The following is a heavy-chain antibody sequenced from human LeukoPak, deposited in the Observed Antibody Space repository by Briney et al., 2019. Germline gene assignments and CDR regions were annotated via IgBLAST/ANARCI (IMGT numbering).Heavy chain of an antibody. CDR1: GYSFTGYY. Sequence: ASMKVSCKASGYSFTGYYIHWVRQAPGQGLEWMGWINPDGDVTKSAQKFQGRVTMTSDKSINTVYMELSGLTSDDTALYYCARGPNHYYYMDFWGKGNTVSVSS. V-gene: IGHV1-2*02. J-gene: IGHJ6*03. D-gene: IGHD2-8*01. CDR3: ARGPNHYYYMDF. CDR2: INPDGDVT.